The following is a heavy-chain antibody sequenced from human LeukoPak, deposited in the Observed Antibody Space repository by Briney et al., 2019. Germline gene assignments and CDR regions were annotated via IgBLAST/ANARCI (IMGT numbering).Heavy chain of an antibody. D-gene: IGHD7-27*01. CDR1: GYSISSGYY. Sequence: SEALPLTCSVSGYSISSGYYWGWIRQPPGTGLEWIGSIYQSGSTYYNPSLKSRVTISVDTSRNQFSLKLSSVTAPDTAVYYCARLAWGRLDYWGQGTLVTVSS. CDR3: ARLAWGRLDY. J-gene: IGHJ4*02. V-gene: IGHV4-38-2*02. CDR2: IYQSGST.